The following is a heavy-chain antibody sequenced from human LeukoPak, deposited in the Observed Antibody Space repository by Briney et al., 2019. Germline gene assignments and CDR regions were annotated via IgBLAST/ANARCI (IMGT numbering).Heavy chain of an antibody. D-gene: IGHD2-2*01. V-gene: IGHV3-33*01. Sequence: GGSLRLSCAASGFTFSSYGMHWVRQAPGKGLEWVAVIWYDGSNKYYADSVKGRFTISRDNSKNTLYLQMNSLRAEDTAVYYCARDLSISLYYYYVMDVWGQGTTVTVSS. J-gene: IGHJ6*02. CDR2: IWYDGSNK. CDR3: ARDLSISLYYYYVMDV. CDR1: GFTFSSYG.